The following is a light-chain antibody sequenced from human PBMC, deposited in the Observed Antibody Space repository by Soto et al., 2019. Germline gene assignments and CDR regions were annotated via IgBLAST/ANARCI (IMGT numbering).Light chain of an antibody. J-gene: IGKJ5*01. CDR3: QQYVTSAIT. Sequence: EIVLTQSPGTLSLSPGEGATLSCRASENVYINSLAWYQQKPGQPPRPLIYGAATRASAVPDRFSGSGSGTDFTLTISRLEPEDFALYYCQQYVTSAITFGQGTRLEIK. CDR2: GAA. V-gene: IGKV3-20*01. CDR1: ENVYINS.